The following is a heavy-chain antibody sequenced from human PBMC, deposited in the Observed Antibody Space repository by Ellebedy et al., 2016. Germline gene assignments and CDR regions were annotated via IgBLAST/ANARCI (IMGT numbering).Heavy chain of an antibody. Sequence: GESLKISXVVSGFPFRNYAIYWVRQAPGKGLEWVALITADGSTQYYAEYVKGRFTVSRDGSKNTVFLQMNSLRVEDTAVYYCARVGYSPYGLDVWGQGTTVSVFS. CDR3: ARVGYSPYGLDV. V-gene: IGHV3-33*07. D-gene: IGHD2-21*01. CDR2: ITADGSTQ. J-gene: IGHJ6*02. CDR1: GFPFRNYA.